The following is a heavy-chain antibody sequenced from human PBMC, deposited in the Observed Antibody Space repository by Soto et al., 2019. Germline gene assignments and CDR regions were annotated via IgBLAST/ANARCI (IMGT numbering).Heavy chain of an antibody. V-gene: IGHV3-30*18. Sequence: PGESLKISCAASGFTFSSYGMHWVRQAPGKGLEWVAVISYDGSNKYYADSVKGRFTISRDNSKNTLYLQMNSLRAEDTAVYYCAKDIMIDYGDPRDYYYYGMDVWGQGTTVTVSS. CDR3: AKDIMIDYGDPRDYYYYGMDV. CDR2: ISYDGSNK. CDR1: GFTFSSYG. J-gene: IGHJ6*02. D-gene: IGHD4-17*01.